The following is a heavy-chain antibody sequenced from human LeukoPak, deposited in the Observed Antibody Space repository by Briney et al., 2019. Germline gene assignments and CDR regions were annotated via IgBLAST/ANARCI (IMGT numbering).Heavy chain of an antibody. D-gene: IGHD1-26*01. V-gene: IGHV3-23*01. J-gene: IGHJ4*02. CDR1: GFTFRSYA. CDR2: ISGSGGST. CDR3: SRGGVGATCPADY. Sequence: GGSLRLSCAASGFTFRSYAMSWVRQAPGKGLEWVSGISGSGGSTYYADSVKGRFTISRDNSKNTLYLQMNSLRAEDTAVYYCSRGGVGATCPADYWGQGTLVTVSS.